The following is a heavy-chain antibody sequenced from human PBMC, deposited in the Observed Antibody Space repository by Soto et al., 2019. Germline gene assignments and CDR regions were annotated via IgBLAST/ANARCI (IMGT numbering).Heavy chain of an antibody. CDR3: ARDKHLTKISPRPFDY. J-gene: IGHJ4*02. D-gene: IGHD5-12*01. CDR2: ISAYNGNT. V-gene: IGHV1-18*01. CDR1: GYTFTSYG. Sequence: ASVKVSCKASGYTFTSYGISWVRQAPGQGLEWMGWISAYNGNTNYAQKLQGRVTMTTDTSTSTAYMELRSLRSDDTAVYYCARDKHLTKISPRPFDYWGQGTLVTVSS.